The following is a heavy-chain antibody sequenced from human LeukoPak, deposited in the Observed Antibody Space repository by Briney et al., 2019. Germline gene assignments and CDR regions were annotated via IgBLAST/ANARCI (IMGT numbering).Heavy chain of an antibody. Sequence: TASETLSLTCAVSGYSISSGYHWGWIRQPPGKGLEWIGSIYHSGSTYYNPSLKSRVTISVDTSKNQFSLKLSSVTAADTAVYYCASETIFGVSNAFDTWGQGTMVTVSS. D-gene: IGHD3-3*01. J-gene: IGHJ3*02. CDR2: IYHSGST. CDR1: GYSISSGYH. CDR3: ASETIFGVSNAFDT. V-gene: IGHV4-38-2*01.